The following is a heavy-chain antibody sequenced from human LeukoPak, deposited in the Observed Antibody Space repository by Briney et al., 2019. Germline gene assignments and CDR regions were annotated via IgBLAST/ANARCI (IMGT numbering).Heavy chain of an antibody. D-gene: IGHD2-2*01. Sequence: GGSLRLPCAASGFTFSSYAMSWVRQAPGKGLEWVSAISGSGGSTYYADSVKGRFTISRDNSKNTLYLQMNSLRAEDTAVYYCAKGIGYCSSTSCSAPVDPWGQGTLVTVSS. J-gene: IGHJ5*02. CDR3: AKGIGYCSSTSCSAPVDP. CDR2: ISGSGGST. CDR1: GFTFSSYA. V-gene: IGHV3-23*01.